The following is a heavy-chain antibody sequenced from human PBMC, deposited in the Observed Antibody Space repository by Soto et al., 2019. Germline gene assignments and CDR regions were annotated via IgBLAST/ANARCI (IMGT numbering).Heavy chain of an antibody. J-gene: IGHJ5*02. D-gene: IGHD1-1*01. V-gene: IGHV2-5*02. Sequence: QITLRESGPTRVRPTQPLTLTCDFSGFSLTTSGVGVAWIRQPPGKAPEWLAVIYWDDDKRHSPTLKSRLTTPKDTSQNQVVPTMTNMDPVDTRTYYCAHRALSSGSYWDRGNWDTWGQGTPVTVSS. CDR3: AHRALSSGSYWDRGNWDT. CDR2: IYWDDDK. CDR1: GFSLTTSGVG.